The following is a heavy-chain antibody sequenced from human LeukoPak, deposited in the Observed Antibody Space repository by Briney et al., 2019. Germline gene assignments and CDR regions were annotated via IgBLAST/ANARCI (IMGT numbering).Heavy chain of an antibody. CDR1: GGSISSYY. D-gene: IGHD4-17*01. Sequence: SETLSLTCTVSGGSISSYYWSWIRQPAGKGLEWIGRIYTSGSTNYNPSLKSRVTMSVDTPKNQFSLKLSSVTAADTAVYYCARVKLYGDYSGPRRDWFDPWGQGTLVTVSS. CDR3: ARVKLYGDYSGPRRDWFDP. J-gene: IGHJ5*02. V-gene: IGHV4-4*07. CDR2: IYTSGST.